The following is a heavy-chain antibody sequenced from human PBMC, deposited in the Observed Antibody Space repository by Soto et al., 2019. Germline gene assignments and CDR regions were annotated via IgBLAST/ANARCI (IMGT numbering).Heavy chain of an antibody. CDR3: ARDGSGYRSRASPMDV. CDR1: GDTFSSYA. Sequence: SGKVSCKASGDTFSSYAISWVRQAPGQGLEWMGGIIPIFGAANYAQKFQGRVTITADESTSTAYMELSSLRSEDTAVYYCARDGSGYRSRASPMDVWGQGTTVTVSS. V-gene: IGHV1-69*13. D-gene: IGHD3-22*01. J-gene: IGHJ6*02. CDR2: IIPIFGAA.